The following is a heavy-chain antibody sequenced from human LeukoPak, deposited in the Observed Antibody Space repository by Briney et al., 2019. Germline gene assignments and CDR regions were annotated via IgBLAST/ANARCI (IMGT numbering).Heavy chain of an antibody. CDR3: ARAVGGAGRHYFDY. CDR2: VYYSGST. J-gene: IGHJ4*02. V-gene: IGHV4-59*02. D-gene: IGHD3-16*01. Sequence: SETLSLTCVVSGGSVSGYYWGWIRQPPGRGLEWIGYVYYSGSTNYNPSFKSRITISVDTSRNQFSLQLSSVTAADTAVYYCARAVGGAGRHYFDYWGQGTLVTVSS. CDR1: GGSVSGYY.